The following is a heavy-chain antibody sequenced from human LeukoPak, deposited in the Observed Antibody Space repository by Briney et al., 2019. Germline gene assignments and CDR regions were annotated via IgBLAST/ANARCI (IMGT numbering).Heavy chain of an antibody. CDR3: AKSNGGLRFLEWLIGY. CDR1: GFTFSSYG. CDR2: IRYDGSNK. Sequence: PGGSLRLSCAASGFTFSSYGMHWVRQAPGKGLEWVAFIRYDGSNKYYADSVKGRFTISRDNSKNTLYLQMNSLRAEDTAVYYCAKSNGGLRFLEWLIGYWGQGTLVTVSS. D-gene: IGHD3-3*01. J-gene: IGHJ4*02. V-gene: IGHV3-30*02.